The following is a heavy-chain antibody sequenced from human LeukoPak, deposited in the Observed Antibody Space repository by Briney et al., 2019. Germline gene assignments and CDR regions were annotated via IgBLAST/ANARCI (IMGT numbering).Heavy chain of an antibody. CDR2: ISGSGDSR. CDR1: GLTFSSFA. V-gene: IGHV3-23*01. J-gene: IGHJ4*02. D-gene: IGHD6-13*01. CDR3: AKDKGGASSWYVFDY. Sequence: GGSLRLSCAASGLTFSSFAMSGVRRAPGKGLGWVSAISGSGDSRVYADSVKGRFTISRDNSKNTLYLQMNSLRAEDTAVYYCAKDKGGASSWYVFDYWGQGTLVTVSS.